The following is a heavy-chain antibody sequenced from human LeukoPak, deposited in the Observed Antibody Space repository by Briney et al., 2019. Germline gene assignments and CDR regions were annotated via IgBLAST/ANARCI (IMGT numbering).Heavy chain of an antibody. D-gene: IGHD6-19*01. CDR1: GGSISSYY. CDR3: ARHTAPPVAGFGSLDH. Sequence: PSETLSLTCTVSGGSISSYYWSWIRQPPGKRLEWIGYIFDSGITNYNPSLKSRVTVSVDPSQSQFSLKLNSVTAADTAVYYCARHTAPPVAGFGSLDHWGRGILVTVSS. J-gene: IGHJ4*02. V-gene: IGHV4-59*08. CDR2: IFDSGIT.